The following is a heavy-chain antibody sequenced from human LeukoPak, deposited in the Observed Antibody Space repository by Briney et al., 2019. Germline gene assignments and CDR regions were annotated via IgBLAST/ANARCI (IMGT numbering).Heavy chain of an antibody. CDR3: AVNDYGDYVPPY. D-gene: IGHD4-17*01. V-gene: IGHV1-69*13. J-gene: IGHJ4*02. Sequence: ASVKVSCKASGGTFSSYAISWVRQAPGQGLEWMGGIIPIFGTANYAQKFQGRVTITADESTSTAYMELSSLRSEDTAVYYCAVNDYGDYVPPYWGQGTLSPSPQ. CDR1: GGTFSSYA. CDR2: IIPIFGTA.